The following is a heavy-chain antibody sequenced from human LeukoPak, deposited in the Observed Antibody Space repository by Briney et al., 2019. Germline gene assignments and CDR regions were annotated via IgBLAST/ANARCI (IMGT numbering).Heavy chain of an antibody. V-gene: IGHV4-59*12. D-gene: IGHD5-12*01. CDR3: ARVGLPSTFDY. Sequence: PSETLSLTCTVSGGSISSYYWSWIRQPPGKGLEWIGYIYHSGSTYYNPSLKSRVTISVDRSKDQFSLKLSSVTAADTAVYYCARVGLPSTFDYWGQGTLVTVSS. CDR2: IYHSGST. CDR1: GGSISSYY. J-gene: IGHJ4*02.